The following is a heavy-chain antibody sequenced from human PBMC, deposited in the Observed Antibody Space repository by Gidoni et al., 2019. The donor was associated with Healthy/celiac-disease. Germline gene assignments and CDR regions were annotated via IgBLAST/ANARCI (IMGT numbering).Heavy chain of an antibody. D-gene: IGHD4-17*01. CDR1: SSPFSSDA. V-gene: IGHV3-30-3*01. J-gene: IGHJ2*01. Sequence: QVPLVESGGGVVQPGRSLRLSCAASSSPFSSDAMQWVRQAPGKGLEWVAVISYDGSNKSDADSVKGRFTISRDNSKNTLYLQMNSLRAEETAVYYCARPKGQSGDYGERAFDLWGRGTLVTVSS. CDR3: ARPKGQSGDYGERAFDL. CDR2: ISYDGSNK.